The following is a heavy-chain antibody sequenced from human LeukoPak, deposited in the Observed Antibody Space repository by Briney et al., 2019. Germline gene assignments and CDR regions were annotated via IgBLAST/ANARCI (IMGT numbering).Heavy chain of an antibody. D-gene: IGHD5-18*01. CDR1: GFTFSSYA. J-gene: IGHJ6*02. Sequence: PGGSLRLSCAASGFTFSSYAMSWVRQAPGKGLEWVSAISGSGGSTYCADSVKGRFTISRDNSKNTLYLQMNSLRAEDTAVYYCAKWTETWIQLWNGMDVWGQGTTVTVSS. V-gene: IGHV3-23*01. CDR2: ISGSGGST. CDR3: AKWTETWIQLWNGMDV.